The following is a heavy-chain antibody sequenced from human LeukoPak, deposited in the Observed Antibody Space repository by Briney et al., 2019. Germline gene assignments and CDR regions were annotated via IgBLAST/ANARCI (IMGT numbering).Heavy chain of an antibody. CDR3: AREGDYVWGSYDY. V-gene: IGHV1-2*02. CDR1: GYTFTGYY. Sequence: EASVKVSCKASGYTFTGYYMHWVRQAPGQGLEWMGWINPNSGGTNYAQKFQGGVTMTRDTSISTAYMELSRLRSDDTAVYYCAREGDYVWGSYDYWGQGTLVTVSS. D-gene: IGHD3-16*01. CDR2: INPNSGGT. J-gene: IGHJ4*02.